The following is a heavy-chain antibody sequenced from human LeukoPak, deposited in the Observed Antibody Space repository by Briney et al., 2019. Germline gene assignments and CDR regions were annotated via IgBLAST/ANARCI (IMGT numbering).Heavy chain of an antibody. CDR1: GFTFSSYA. CDR2: INGSGGST. D-gene: IGHD3-16*01. V-gene: IGHV3-23*01. CDR3: AKTPYVWGSSDIYYYFDY. J-gene: IGHJ4*02. Sequence: GGSLRLSCAASGFTFSSYAMHWVRQAPGKGLEWVSDINGSGGSTYYADSVKGRFTVSRDNSKNTLYLQMNSLRAEDTAVYYCAKTPYVWGSSDIYYYFDYWGQGTLVTVSS.